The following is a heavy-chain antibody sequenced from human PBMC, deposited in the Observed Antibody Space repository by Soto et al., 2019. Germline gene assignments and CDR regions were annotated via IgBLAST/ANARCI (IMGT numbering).Heavy chain of an antibody. D-gene: IGHD3-22*01. Sequence: SVKVSWKASGFTFTSSAVQWGRQARGQRLEWIGWIVVGSGNTNYAQKFQERVTITRDMSTSTAYMELSSLRSEDTAVYYCAAMHYDSSGYYYDYWGQGTLVTVSS. CDR3: AAMHYDSSGYYYDY. CDR2: IVVGSGNT. V-gene: IGHV1-58*01. J-gene: IGHJ4*02. CDR1: GFTFTSSA.